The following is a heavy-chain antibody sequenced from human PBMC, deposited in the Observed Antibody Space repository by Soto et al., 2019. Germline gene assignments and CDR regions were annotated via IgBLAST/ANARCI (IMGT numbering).Heavy chain of an antibody. V-gene: IGHV3-48*02. CDR3: ARTYSSSWYDDYYYYYGMDV. Sequence: GGSLRLSCAASGFTFSSYSMNWVRQAPGKGLEWVSYISSSSSTIYYADSVKGRFTISRDNAKNSLYLQMNSLRDEDTAVYYCARTYSSSWYDDYYYYYGMDVWGQGTTVTVSS. D-gene: IGHD6-13*01. CDR1: GFTFSSYS. J-gene: IGHJ6*02. CDR2: ISSSSSTI.